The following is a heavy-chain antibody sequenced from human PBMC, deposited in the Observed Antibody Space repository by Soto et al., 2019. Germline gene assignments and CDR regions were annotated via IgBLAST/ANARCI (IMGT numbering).Heavy chain of an antibody. CDR2: IWYDGSNK. CDR3: ARVRYDFWSGPGGYYYYGMDV. D-gene: IGHD3-3*01. V-gene: IGHV3-33*01. CDR1: GFTFSSYG. Sequence: PGGSLRLSCAASGFTFSSYGMRWVLQAPGKGLEWVAVIWYDGSNKYYADSVKGRFTISRDNSKNTLYLQMNSLRAEDTAVYYCARVRYDFWSGPGGYYYYGMDVWGQGTTVTVSS. J-gene: IGHJ6*02.